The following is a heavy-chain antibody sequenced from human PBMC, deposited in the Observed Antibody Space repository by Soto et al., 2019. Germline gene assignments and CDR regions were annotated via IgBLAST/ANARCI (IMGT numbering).Heavy chain of an antibody. D-gene: IGHD3-10*01. CDR2: ISAYNGNT. Sequence: QVQLVQSGAEVKKPGASVKVSCKASGYTFTSYGISWVRQAPGQGLEWMGWISAYNGNTNYAQKLQSRVTMTTATSTSTAYMELRSLRSDDTVVYYCERGGLLWFGELLFRHFDYWGQGTLVTVSS. CDR1: GYTFTSYG. V-gene: IGHV1-18*01. J-gene: IGHJ4*02. CDR3: ERGGLLWFGELLFRHFDY.